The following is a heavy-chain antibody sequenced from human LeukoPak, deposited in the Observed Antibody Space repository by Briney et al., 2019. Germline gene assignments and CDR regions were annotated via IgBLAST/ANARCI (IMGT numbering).Heavy chain of an antibody. V-gene: IGHV3-74*01. CDR2: INSDGSST. CDR1: GFTFSSYW. D-gene: IGHD5-18*01. Sequence: GGSLRLSCAASGFTFSSYWMHWVRQAPGKGLVWVSRINSDGSSTSYADSVKGRFTISRDNAKNTLYLQMNSLRAEDTAVYYCARANPYSYGKYYYYYGMDVWGKGATVTVSS. J-gene: IGHJ6*04. CDR3: ARANPYSYGKYYYYYGMDV.